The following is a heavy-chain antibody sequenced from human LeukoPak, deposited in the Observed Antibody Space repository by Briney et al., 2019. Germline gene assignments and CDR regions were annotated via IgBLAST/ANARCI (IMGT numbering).Heavy chain of an antibody. J-gene: IGHJ4*02. D-gene: IGHD1-1*01. CDR2: IYYSGRT. Sequence: SETLSPTCTVSGGSISTTNYYWGWIRPPPGKGLEWIWSIYYSGRTYYNPSLKSRLTRSLDTSKNQCSLRLSSVTAADTAFYYCARRNNSNDRWDWGEGTLVTVSP. CDR1: GGSISTTNYY. V-gene: IGHV4-39*07. CDR3: ARRNNSNDRWD.